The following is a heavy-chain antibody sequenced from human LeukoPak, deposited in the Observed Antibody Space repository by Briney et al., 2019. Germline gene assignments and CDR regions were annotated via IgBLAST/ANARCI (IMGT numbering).Heavy chain of an antibody. CDR2: IIPIFGTA. CDR1: GGTFSSYA. CDR3: ARGHSSGYYTYYYYYMDV. D-gene: IGHD3-22*01. Sequence: SVKVSCKASGGTFSSYAISWVRQAPGQGLEWMGGIIPIFGTANYAQKFQGRVTITTDESTSTAYMELSSLRSEDTAVYYCARGHSSGYYTYYYYYMDVWGKGTTVTVSS. V-gene: IGHV1-69*05. J-gene: IGHJ6*03.